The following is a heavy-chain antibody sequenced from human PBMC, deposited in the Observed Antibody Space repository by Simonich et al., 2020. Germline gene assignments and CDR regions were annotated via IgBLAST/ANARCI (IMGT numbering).Heavy chain of an antibody. D-gene: IGHD5-12*01. Sequence: EVQLVESGGGLVQPGGSLRLSCAASGFTFSSYSMNWVRQAPGKGLEWVSYISSSSRTIYNADSVNGRFTLSRDNAKNSLYLQMNSLRAEDTAVYYCARDSSYYAFDIWGQGTMVTVSS. CDR1: GFTFSSYS. J-gene: IGHJ3*02. V-gene: IGHV3-48*01. CDR2: ISSSSRTI. CDR3: ARDSSYYAFDI.